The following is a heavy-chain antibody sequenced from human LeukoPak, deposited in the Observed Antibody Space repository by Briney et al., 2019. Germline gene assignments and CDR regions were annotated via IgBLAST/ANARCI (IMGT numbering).Heavy chain of an antibody. D-gene: IGHD3-22*01. J-gene: IGHJ4*02. Sequence: GGSLRLSCAASGFTFSSYAMSWVRHAPGKGLEWVSAISGSGGSTYYADSVKGRFPISRDNSKNTLYLKMNSLRAEDTAVYYCAKAGSGYYWYWGQGTLVTVSS. CDR2: ISGSGGST. CDR1: GFTFSSYA. CDR3: AKAGSGYYWY. V-gene: IGHV3-23*01.